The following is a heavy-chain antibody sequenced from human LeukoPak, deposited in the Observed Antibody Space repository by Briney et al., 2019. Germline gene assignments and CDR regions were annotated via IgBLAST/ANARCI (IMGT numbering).Heavy chain of an antibody. CDR1: GGSISSYY. CDR3: ARGGGYYDARFDY. V-gene: IGHV4-59*01. J-gene: IGHJ4*02. Sequence: SETLSLTCTVAGGSISSYYWSWIRQPPGKGLEWIGYIYYSGSTNYNPSLKSRVAISVDTSKSQFSLKLSSVTAADTAVYYCARGGGYYDARFDYWGQGTLVTVSS. D-gene: IGHD3-22*01. CDR2: IYYSGST.